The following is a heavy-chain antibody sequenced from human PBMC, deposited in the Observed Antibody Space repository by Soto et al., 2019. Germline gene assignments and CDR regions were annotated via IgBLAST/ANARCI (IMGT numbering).Heavy chain of an antibody. V-gene: IGHV4-39*01. J-gene: IGHJ4*02. CDR1: GGSVSSSSYY. Sequence: SETLSLTCNVSGGSVSSSSYYWGWIRQAPGKGLEWIVSTYYSAGTYYNPSLKSRITTSMDAPKNQFSLTVTSVTAADTAIYYCARHASRGYSSSWYFEDWGQGTPVTVSS. D-gene: IGHD6-13*01. CDR2: TYYSAGT. CDR3: ARHASRGYSSSWYFED.